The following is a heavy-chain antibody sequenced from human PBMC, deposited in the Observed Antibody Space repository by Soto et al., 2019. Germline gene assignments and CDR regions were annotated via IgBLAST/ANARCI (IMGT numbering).Heavy chain of an antibody. Sequence: EVLLLQSGGGLAQPGEYLTLSCATSGFILSRHAMSWVRQAPGKGLGWVSVIGYRTTDTYYADSVKGRFTISRDESKNTVYLQMNNLRVEDTAVYYCAKDRGGGWVIDYWGQGTLVTVSS. CDR3: AKDRGGGWVIDY. J-gene: IGHJ4*02. CDR1: GFILSRHA. CDR2: IGYRTTDT. D-gene: IGHD6-19*01. V-gene: IGHV3-23*01.